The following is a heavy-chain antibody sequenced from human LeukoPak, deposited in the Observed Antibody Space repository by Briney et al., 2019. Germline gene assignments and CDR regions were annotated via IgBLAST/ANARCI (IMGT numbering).Heavy chain of an antibody. D-gene: IGHD1-26*01. Sequence: PGGSLRLSCAASGFTFSSYTMNWVRQAPGKGLEWLSYISSSGSTTYYADSVKGRFTISRDNAKNSLYLQMNSLRAEDTAVYYCARGPRGTYHWYFDLWGRGTLVTVSS. J-gene: IGHJ2*01. CDR1: GFTFSSYT. CDR2: ISSSGSTT. CDR3: ARGPRGTYHWYFDL. V-gene: IGHV3-48*04.